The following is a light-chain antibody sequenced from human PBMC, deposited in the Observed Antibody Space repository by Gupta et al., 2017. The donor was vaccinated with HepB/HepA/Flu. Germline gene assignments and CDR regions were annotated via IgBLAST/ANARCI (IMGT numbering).Light chain of an antibody. V-gene: IGKV1-5*03. J-gene: IGKJ2*01. CDR3: QQYGSYYT. Sequence: DIQMTQSPPSLSASVGDRVTITCRASQSITTWLAWYQQSPGEPPKLLIHKASTLESGVPSRFSGSGDLTEFNRTISSGQHDDCANYYCQQYGSYYTFGQGTRLEIK. CDR1: QSITTW. CDR2: KAS.